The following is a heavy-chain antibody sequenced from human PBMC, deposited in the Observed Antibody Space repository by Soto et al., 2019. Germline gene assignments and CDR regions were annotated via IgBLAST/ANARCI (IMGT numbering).Heavy chain of an antibody. CDR3: AKVAHPSNRSNSAHYYYQGIDV. CDR1: GFAFSDYG. CDR2: ISYDDSNK. V-gene: IGHV3-30*18. D-gene: IGHD6-13*01. Sequence: SLRLSCAASGFAFSDYGMHWVRQAPGKGLEWVTLISYDDSNKNYADSVKGRFTISRDNSNNTLFLQMNSLRAEDTAVYYCAKVAHPSNRSNSAHYYYQGIDVWGQGTTVTV. J-gene: IGHJ6*02.